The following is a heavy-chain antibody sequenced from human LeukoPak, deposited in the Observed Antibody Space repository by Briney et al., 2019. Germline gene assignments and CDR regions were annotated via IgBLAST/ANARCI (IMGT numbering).Heavy chain of an antibody. CDR2: INHSGST. CDR1: GGSFSGYY. J-gene: IGHJ4*02. CDR3: ARGPDIVVVPAAAYFDY. Sequence: PSETLSLTCAVYGGSFSGYYWSWIRQPPGKGLEWIGEINHSGSTNYNPSLKSRVTISVDTSKNQFSLKLSSVTAADTAVYYRARGPDIVVVPAAAYFDYWGQGTLVTVSS. V-gene: IGHV4-34*01. D-gene: IGHD2-2*01.